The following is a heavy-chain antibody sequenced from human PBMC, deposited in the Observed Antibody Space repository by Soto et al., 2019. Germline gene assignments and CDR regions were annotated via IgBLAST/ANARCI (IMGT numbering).Heavy chain of an antibody. CDR1: EFTFSSYG. J-gene: IGHJ4*02. CDR3: ARDTNDYYDSSGYSDY. Sequence: PGGSLRLSCAAAEFTFSSYGMHWVRQAPGKGLEWVAVIWYDGSNKYYADSVKGRFTISRDNSKNTLYLQMNSLRAEDTAVYYCARDTNDYYDSSGYSDYWGQGTLVTVSS. V-gene: IGHV3-33*01. D-gene: IGHD3-22*01. CDR2: IWYDGSNK.